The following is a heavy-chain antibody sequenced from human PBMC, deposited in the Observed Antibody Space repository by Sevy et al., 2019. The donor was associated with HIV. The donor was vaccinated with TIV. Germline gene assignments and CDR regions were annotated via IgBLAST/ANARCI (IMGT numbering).Heavy chain of an antibody. J-gene: IGHJ4*02. CDR2: ISGSGRNT. V-gene: IGHV3-23*01. D-gene: IGHD6-19*01. Sequence: GGSLRLSCAASGITFVAYAMSWVRQAPGKGLEWVSTISGSGRNTYYADSVKARFTISRDNSQNTRYLQLNSLRGEETARYYCVLDPGGPQWRSLGYWGQGTLVTVSS. CDR3: VLDPGGPQWRSLGY. CDR1: GITFVAYA.